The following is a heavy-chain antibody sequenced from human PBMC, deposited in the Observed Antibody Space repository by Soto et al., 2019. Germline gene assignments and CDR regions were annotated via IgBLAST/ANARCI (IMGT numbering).Heavy chain of an antibody. V-gene: IGHV1-69*01. CDR1: GGTFNTYA. CDR3: ARDRTIFGGTAMDV. D-gene: IGHD3-3*01. CDR2: IIPVFGTA. Sequence: QVQLVQSGAEVKKPGSSVKVSCKTSGGTFNTYAVTRVRQAPGQGLEWMGGIIPVFGTANYAQQFQGRVTITADEPTNTTYMELSSLRSEDTAVYYCARDRTIFGGTAMDVWGQGTTVTVSS. J-gene: IGHJ6*02.